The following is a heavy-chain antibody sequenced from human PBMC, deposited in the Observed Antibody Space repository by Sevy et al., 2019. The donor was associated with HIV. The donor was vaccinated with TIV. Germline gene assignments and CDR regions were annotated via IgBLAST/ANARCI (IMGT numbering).Heavy chain of an antibody. J-gene: IGHJ6*02. Sequence: GGSLRLSCAASGFTFSSYAMSWVRQAPGKGLEWVSAISGSGGSTYYADSVKGRFTISRDNSKNTLYLQMNSLRAEDTAVYYCAKGGSTPSTVITHSYYYYYGMDVWGQGTTVTVSS. CDR2: ISGSGGST. CDR1: GFTFSSYA. V-gene: IGHV3-23*01. CDR3: AKGGSTPSTVITHSYYYYYGMDV. D-gene: IGHD4-4*01.